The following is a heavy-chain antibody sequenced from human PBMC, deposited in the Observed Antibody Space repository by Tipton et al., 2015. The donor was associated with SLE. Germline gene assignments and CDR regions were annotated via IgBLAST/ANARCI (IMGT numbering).Heavy chain of an antibody. D-gene: IGHD2-2*01. V-gene: IGHV3-66*01. CDR2: IYSGGSI. Sequence: SLRLSCADSGFTFSSYAMSWVRQAPGKGLAWVSVIYSGGSIYYADSVKGRFTISRDNSKNTLYLQMNSLRAEDTAVYYCARVTRSTFFADYWGQGTLVTVSS. CDR1: GFTFSSYA. CDR3: ARVTRSTFFADY. J-gene: IGHJ4*02.